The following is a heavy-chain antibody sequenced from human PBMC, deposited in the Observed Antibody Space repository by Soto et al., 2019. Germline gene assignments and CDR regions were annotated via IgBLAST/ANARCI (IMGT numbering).Heavy chain of an antibody. CDR1: GGSISSSSYY. V-gene: IGHV4-39*01. J-gene: IGHJ6*03. CDR3: ARHVSDRAYYYYYYMDV. Sequence: SETLSLTCTVSGGSISSSSYYWGWIRQPPGKGLEWIGSIYYSGSTYYNPSLKSRVTISVDTSKNQFSLKLSSVTAADTAVYYCARHVSDRAYYYYYYMDVWGKGTKVTVSS. CDR2: IYYSGST. D-gene: IGHD3-10*01.